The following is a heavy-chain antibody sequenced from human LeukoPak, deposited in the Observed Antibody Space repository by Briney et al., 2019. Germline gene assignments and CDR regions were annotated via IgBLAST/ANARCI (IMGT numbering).Heavy chain of an antibody. CDR1: AFTFSSNW. D-gene: IGHD6-13*01. CDR3: ASRASSSYGMDV. CDR2: SNSDGSRT. V-gene: IGHV3-74*01. J-gene: IGHJ6*02. Sequence: PGGSLRLSCAASAFTFSSNWMHWVRQAPGKGLVRVSGSNSDGSRTNYADSVKGRFTISRDNARNTLYLQMNSLRVEDTAVYYCASRASSSYGMDVWGQGTTVTVSS.